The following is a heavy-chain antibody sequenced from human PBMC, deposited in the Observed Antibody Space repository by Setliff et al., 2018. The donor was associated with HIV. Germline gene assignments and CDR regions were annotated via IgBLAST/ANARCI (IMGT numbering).Heavy chain of an antibody. CDR3: ARLGDPEGVRAFDI. J-gene: IGHJ3*02. CDR2: IYPGDSDT. Sequence: GESLTISCQGSGYSFTSYWFGWVRQMPGKGLEWRGIIYPGDSDTRNSPSFQGQVTSSADKSISTAYLQWSSLKASDTAMYYCARLGDPEGVRAFDIWGQVTMVTVSS. CDR1: GYSFTSYW. D-gene: IGHD3-16*01. V-gene: IGHV5-51*01.